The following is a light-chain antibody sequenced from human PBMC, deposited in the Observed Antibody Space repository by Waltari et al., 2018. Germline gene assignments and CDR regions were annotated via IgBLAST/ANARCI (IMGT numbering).Light chain of an antibody. CDR2: GPD. J-gene: IGLJ3*02. V-gene: IGLV3-19*01. Sequence: SSELTQDPDVSVALGQTVRLTCQGDSLRRYSAGWYQKRPGQAPFLVLYGPDNRPSGIPDRFSGSTSGNTASLTITRAQAEDEGVYYCLSRDTSSTRVFGGGTTLTV. CDR1: SLRRYS. CDR3: LSRDTSSTRV.